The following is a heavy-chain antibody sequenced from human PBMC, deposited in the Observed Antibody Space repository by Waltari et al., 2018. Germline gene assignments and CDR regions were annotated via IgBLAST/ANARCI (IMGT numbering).Heavy chain of an antibody. CDR1: GGSFSGYY. D-gene: IGHD3-10*01. J-gene: IGHJ6*03. CDR3: ARLDITMVRRVTLTYYYYYMDV. CDR2: INHSGST. Sequence: QVQLQQWGAGLLKPSETLSLTCAVHGGSFSGYYWSWIRQPPGQGLEWIGEINHSGSTNYNPSLKSRVTISVDTSKNQFSLKLSSVTAADTAVYYCARLDITMVRRVTLTYYYYYMDVWGKGTTVTVSS. V-gene: IGHV4-34*01.